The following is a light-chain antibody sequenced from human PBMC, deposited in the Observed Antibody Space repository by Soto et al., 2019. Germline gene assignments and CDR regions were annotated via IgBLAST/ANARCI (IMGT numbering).Light chain of an antibody. CDR2: DAS. Sequence: DIVLTQSPGTLSLSPGERATLSCRASQSVSSSYLAWYQQKPGQAPRLLMSDASTRATGIPDRFSGSGSGTDFTLTINRLEPDDFAVYYCQQYGRSPRTFGQGTKLEIQ. CDR1: QSVSSSY. CDR3: QQYGRSPRT. J-gene: IGKJ2*02. V-gene: IGKV3-20*01.